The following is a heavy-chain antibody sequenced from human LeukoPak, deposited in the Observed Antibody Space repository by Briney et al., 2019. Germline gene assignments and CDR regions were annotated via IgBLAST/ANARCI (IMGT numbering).Heavy chain of an antibody. CDR2: IYYSGST. CDR3: AREGRGYSGYAGYRGVNWFDP. V-gene: IGHV4-59*12. J-gene: IGHJ5*02. D-gene: IGHD5-12*01. CDR1: GGSISSYY. Sequence: SETLSLTCTVSGGSISSYYWSWIRQPPGKGLEWIGYIYYSGSTNYNPSLKSRVTMSVDTSKNQFSLKLSSVTAADTAVYYCAREGRGYSGYAGYRGVNWFDPWGQGTLVTVSS.